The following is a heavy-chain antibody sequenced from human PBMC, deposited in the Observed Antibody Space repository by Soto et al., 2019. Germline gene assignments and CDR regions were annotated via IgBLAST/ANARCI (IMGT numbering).Heavy chain of an antibody. CDR2: ISTSGVST. D-gene: IGHD3-10*01. Sequence: EVQLLESGGGLIQPGGSLRLSCAASGFTFSSSAMSWVRQAPGKGLEWVSAISTSGVSTYYADSVKGRFTISRDNSKNTLFLQMNSLIAEDTAVYYCARGMIRGVMFDYWGQGTLVTVSS. J-gene: IGHJ4*02. CDR3: ARGMIRGVMFDY. CDR1: GFTFSSSA. V-gene: IGHV3-23*01.